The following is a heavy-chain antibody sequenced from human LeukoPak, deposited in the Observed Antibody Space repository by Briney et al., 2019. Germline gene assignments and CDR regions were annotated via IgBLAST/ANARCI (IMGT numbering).Heavy chain of an antibody. Sequence: PGGSVRLSCGASGFIFRNYGMSWVRQAPGEGLEWVSGVNDNGGGTYYADSVKGRFTISRDNSKNMLYLQINSLRAEDTAVYYCAKESGTMGVPLYDFWGQGVLVTVSS. D-gene: IGHD1/OR15-1a*01. J-gene: IGHJ4*02. V-gene: IGHV3-23*01. CDR3: AKESGTMGVPLYDF. CDR2: VNDNGGGT. CDR1: GFIFRNYG.